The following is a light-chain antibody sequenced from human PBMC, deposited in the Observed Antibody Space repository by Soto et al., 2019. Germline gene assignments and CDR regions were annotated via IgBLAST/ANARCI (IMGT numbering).Light chain of an antibody. CDR2: GAF. Sequence: EIVMKQSPATLSVSPGERATLSCRASQSVSSNLAWYQQKPGQAPRLLIYGAFNRATGIPARFSGSGSGTEFTLTISSLQSEDFAVYYCQQYDNWPPWTCGQGTKVDIK. V-gene: IGKV3-15*01. J-gene: IGKJ1*01. CDR3: QQYDNWPPWT. CDR1: QSVSSN.